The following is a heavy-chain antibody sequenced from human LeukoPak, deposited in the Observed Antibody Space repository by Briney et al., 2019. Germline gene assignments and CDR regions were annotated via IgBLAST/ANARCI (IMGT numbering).Heavy chain of an antibody. V-gene: IGHV3-74*01. CDR1: GLTFSGYW. Sequence: GGSLTLPRAASGLTFSGYWMHWVRQVPGKGLVWVSRINGDGCTTTYADSVKGRFTIFRDNAKNTLYLQMKSLRAEDTAVYYCVRDRGGLPIVYWGGGTLVSVSS. D-gene: IGHD3-10*01. CDR3: VRDRGGLPIVY. J-gene: IGHJ4*02. CDR2: INGDGCTT.